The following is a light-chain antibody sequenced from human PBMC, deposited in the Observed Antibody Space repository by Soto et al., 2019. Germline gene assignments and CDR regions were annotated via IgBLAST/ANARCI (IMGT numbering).Light chain of an antibody. V-gene: IGKV2-30*02. CDR3: MQGTHWPWT. Sequence: DVVMTQSPLSLPVTLGQPASISCRSSQSLMHSDGNTYLNWFQQRPGQSPRRLIYEVSDRDSVVPDRFSGSGSGTDFTLKISRVEAEDVGVYYWMQGTHWPWTFGQGTEVEIK. CDR2: EVS. CDR1: QSLMHSDGNTY. J-gene: IGKJ1*01.